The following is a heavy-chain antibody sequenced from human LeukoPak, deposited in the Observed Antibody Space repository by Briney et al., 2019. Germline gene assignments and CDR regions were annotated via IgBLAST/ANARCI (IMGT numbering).Heavy chain of an antibody. D-gene: IGHD4-17*01. V-gene: IGHV3-15*01. CDR1: GFTFSNAW. J-gene: IGHJ6*02. CDR3: TTVGTTVTTEPYYYYYYGMDV. CDR2: IKSKTDGGTT. Sequence: GGSLRLSCAASGFTFSNAWMSWVRQAPGKGLEWVGRIKSKTDGGTTDYAAPVKGRFTISRDDSKNTLYLQMNSLKTEDTAVYYCTTVGTTVTTEPYYYYYYGMDVWGQGTTVTVSS.